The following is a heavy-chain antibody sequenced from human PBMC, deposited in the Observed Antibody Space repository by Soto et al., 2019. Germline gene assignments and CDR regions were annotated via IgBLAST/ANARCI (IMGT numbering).Heavy chain of an antibody. Sequence: QVQLVQSGAEVKKPGASVKVSCKASGYTFTIYGISWVRQAPEQGLEWMGWISGYNGNTYYAQNLQDRGTLTTGTSTRAVYMELRSLRSDDTAVYYCARVDYYDSSGYYGYWGQGTLITVSS. V-gene: IGHV1-18*04. D-gene: IGHD3-22*01. CDR3: ARVDYYDSSGYYGY. CDR1: GYTFTIYG. J-gene: IGHJ4*02. CDR2: ISGYNGNT.